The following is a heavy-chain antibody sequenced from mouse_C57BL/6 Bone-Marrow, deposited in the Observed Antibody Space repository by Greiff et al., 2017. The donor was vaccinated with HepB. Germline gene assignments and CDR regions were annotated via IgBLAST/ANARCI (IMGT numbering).Heavy chain of an antibody. D-gene: IGHD1-1*01. CDR3: ARYPYYYGSSYYWYFDV. CDR2: IYPGSGST. CDR1: GYTFTSYW. J-gene: IGHJ1*03. V-gene: IGHV1-55*01. Sequence: VQLQQPGAELVKPGASVKMSCKASGYTFTSYWITWVKQRPGQGLEWIGDIYPGSGSTNYNEKFKSKATLTVDTSFSTAYMQLSSLTSEYSAVYYCARYPYYYGSSYYWYFDVWGTGTTVTVSS.